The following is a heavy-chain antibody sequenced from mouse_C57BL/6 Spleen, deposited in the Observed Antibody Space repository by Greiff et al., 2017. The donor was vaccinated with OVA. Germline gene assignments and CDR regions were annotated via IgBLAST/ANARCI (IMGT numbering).Heavy chain of an antibody. CDR3: APIYDGYSNAMDY. J-gene: IGHJ4*01. CDR1: GYAFSSSW. D-gene: IGHD2-3*01. CDR2: IYPGDGDT. Sequence: VKLMESGPELVKPGASVKISCKASGYAFSSSWMNWVKQRPGKGLEWIGRIYPGDGDTNYNGKFKGKATLTADKSSSTAYMQLSSLTSEDSAVYFCAPIYDGYSNAMDYWGQGTSVTVSS. V-gene: IGHV1-82*01.